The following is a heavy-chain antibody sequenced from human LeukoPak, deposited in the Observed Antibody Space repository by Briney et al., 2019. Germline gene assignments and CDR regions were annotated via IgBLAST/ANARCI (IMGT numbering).Heavy chain of an antibody. V-gene: IGHV3-30*03. Sequence: GGSLRLSCAATGFTFSNNGIHWVRQAPGKGLEWVAVISYDGRNRYYADSVKGRFTISRDNSKNTLYLQMNSLRAEDTAVYYCARSSPGLYPWGQGTLVTVSS. CDR1: GFTFSNNG. J-gene: IGHJ5*02. CDR2: ISYDGRNR. CDR3: ARSSPGLYP.